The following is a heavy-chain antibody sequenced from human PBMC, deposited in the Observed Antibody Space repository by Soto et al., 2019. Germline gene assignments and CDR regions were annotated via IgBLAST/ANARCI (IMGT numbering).Heavy chain of an antibody. CDR3: GSAHKLYYFDY. D-gene: IGHD3-10*01. CDR2: INSYGTVI. CDR1: GFTFSSYE. V-gene: IGHV3-48*03. J-gene: IGHJ4*02. Sequence: QVVESGGGLVQPGGSLRLSCAASGFTFSSYEMNWVRQAPGKGLEWVSYINSYGTVIYYADSVKGRFTISRDNAKNSLYLQMNSLRAEDTAVYYCGSAHKLYYFDYWGQGTRVTGPS.